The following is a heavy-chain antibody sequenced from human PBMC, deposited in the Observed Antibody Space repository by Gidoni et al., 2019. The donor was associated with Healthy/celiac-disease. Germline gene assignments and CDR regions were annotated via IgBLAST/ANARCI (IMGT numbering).Heavy chain of an antibody. CDR2: ISYDGINK. D-gene: IGHD2-2*02. CDR3: AKDLYCSSTSCYSEDNWFDP. J-gene: IGHJ5*02. V-gene: IGHV3-30*18. CDR1: GFTFSSSG. Sequence: QVQLVESGGGVVQPGRSLRLSCAAAGFTFSSSGMPWVRQAPGKGLEWVAVISYDGINKYYAATVMARFTISRDNSKNTLYLQMNSLSAEDTAVYYCAKDLYCSSTSCYSEDNWFDPWGQGTLVTVSS.